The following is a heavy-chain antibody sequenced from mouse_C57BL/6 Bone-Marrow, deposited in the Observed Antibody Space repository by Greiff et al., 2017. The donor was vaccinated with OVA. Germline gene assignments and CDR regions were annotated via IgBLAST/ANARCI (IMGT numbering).Heavy chain of an antibody. J-gene: IGHJ3*01. CDR1: GFTIKDDY. Sequence: VQLQQSGAELVRPGASVKLSCTASGFTIKDDYMHWVKQRPEQGLEWIGWIDPENGDTEYASKFQGKATITADTSSNTAYLQLSSLTSEDTAVYYCTFYGYYFAYWGQGTLVTVSA. CDR2: IDPENGDT. D-gene: IGHD2-3*01. CDR3: TFYGYYFAY. V-gene: IGHV14-4*01.